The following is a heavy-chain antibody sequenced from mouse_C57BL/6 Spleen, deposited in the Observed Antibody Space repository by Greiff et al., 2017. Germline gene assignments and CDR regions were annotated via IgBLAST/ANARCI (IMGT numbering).Heavy chain of an antibody. D-gene: IGHD1-1*01. J-gene: IGHJ4*01. CDR1: GYTFTSYW. V-gene: IGHV1-61*01. Sequence: VQLQQPGAELVRPGSSVKLSCKASGYTFTSYWMDWVKQRPGQGLEWIGNIYPSDSETHYNQKFKDKATLTVDKSSSTAYMQLSSLTSEDSAVYYCARGIGYGSSYYAMDYWGQRTSVTVSS. CDR3: ARGIGYGSSYYAMDY. CDR2: IYPSDSET.